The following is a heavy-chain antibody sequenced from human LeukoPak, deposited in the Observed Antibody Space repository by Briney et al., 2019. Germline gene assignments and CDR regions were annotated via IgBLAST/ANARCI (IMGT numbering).Heavy chain of an antibody. D-gene: IGHD2-2*01. CDR3: ARDLPNIVVVPAAPDY. V-gene: IGHV1-18*01. J-gene: IGHJ4*02. CDR1: GYTFTSYG. CDR2: ISAYNGNT. Sequence: ASVKVSCKASGYTFTSYGISWVRQAPGQGLEWMGWISAYNGNTNYAQKLQGRVTMTTDTSTSTAYMELRSLRSDDTAVYYRARDLPNIVVVPAAPDYWGQGTLVTVSS.